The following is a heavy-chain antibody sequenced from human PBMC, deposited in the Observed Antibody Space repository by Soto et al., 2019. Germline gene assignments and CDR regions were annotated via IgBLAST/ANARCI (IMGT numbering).Heavy chain of an antibody. D-gene: IGHD2-21*01. CDR1: GGSISSGGYS. J-gene: IGHJ5*02. CDR2: IYHSGGT. Sequence: LSLTCAVSGGSISSGGYSWSWIRQPPGKGLEWIGNIYHSGGTYYNSSLKSRVTISVDRSKNQFSLKLSSVTAADTAVYYCARIPSPWGQGTLVTVSS. CDR3: ARIPSP. V-gene: IGHV4-30-2*01.